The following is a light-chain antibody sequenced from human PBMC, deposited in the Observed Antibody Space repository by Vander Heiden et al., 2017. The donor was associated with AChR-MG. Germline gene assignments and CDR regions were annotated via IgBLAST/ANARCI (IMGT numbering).Light chain of an antibody. J-gene: IGKJ1*01. Sequence: DLQMTQSPSSLSASVGDRVTITCRASQRIRSYLNWYQQKPGKAPKLLINAASSLQSGVPSRFSGSGSGTEFTLTISSLQPEDFATYYCQQSYNTPWTFGQGTKVEI. CDR3: QQSYNTPWT. CDR2: AAS. V-gene: IGKV1-39*01. CDR1: QRIRSY.